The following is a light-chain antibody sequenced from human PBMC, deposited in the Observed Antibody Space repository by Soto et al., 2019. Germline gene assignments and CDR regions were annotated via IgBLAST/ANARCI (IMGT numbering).Light chain of an antibody. V-gene: IGKV3-11*01. CDR1: QSIGNY. CDR3: QQRSNWPPIT. J-gene: IGKJ5*01. Sequence: EIVMTQSPATLSLSPGERATLSCRPSQSIGNYLAWYQQKPGQAPRLLIYDASNRADGVPARFSGSGSGTDSTLTISSVEPDDFAVYYCQQRSNWPPITFGQGTRLEI. CDR2: DAS.